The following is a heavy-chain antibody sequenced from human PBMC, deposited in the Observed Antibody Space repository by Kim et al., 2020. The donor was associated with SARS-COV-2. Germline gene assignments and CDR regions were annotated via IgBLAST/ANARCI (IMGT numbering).Heavy chain of an antibody. CDR2: IDPGTQ. D-gene: IGHD5-12*01. CDR1: GYTFTSYF. Sequence: ASVKVSCKASGYTFTSYFIHWVRQAPGQGLEWIGLIDPGTQISAPGFKDRVTFTRDTSTSTVFMELSSLRSEDTGVYYCAREVANTNAHRGATKLPNWFD. CDR3: AREVANTNAHRGATKLPNWFD. J-gene: IGHJ5*01. V-gene: IGHV1-46*01.